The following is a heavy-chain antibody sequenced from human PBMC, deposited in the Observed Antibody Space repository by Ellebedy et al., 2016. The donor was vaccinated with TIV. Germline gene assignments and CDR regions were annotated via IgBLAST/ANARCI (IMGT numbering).Heavy chain of an antibody. D-gene: IGHD6-19*01. CDR2: ISAYNGNT. CDR1: GYTFTSYG. V-gene: IGHV1-18*01. Sequence: ASVKVSCXASGYTFTSYGISWVRQAPGQGLEWMGWISAYNGNTNYAQKLQGRVTMTTDTSTSTAYMELRSLRSDDTAVYYCARDRTTSIRHSPPAGPKYSSGGMDVWGQGTTVTVSS. CDR3: ARDRTTSIRHSPPAGPKYSSGGMDV. J-gene: IGHJ6*02.